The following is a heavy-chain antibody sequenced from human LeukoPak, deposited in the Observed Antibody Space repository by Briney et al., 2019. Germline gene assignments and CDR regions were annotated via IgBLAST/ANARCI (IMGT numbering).Heavy chain of an antibody. D-gene: IGHD3-22*01. CDR3: ARLIYYYDSRGPKEGEAFDI. V-gene: IGHV4-38-2*02. Sequence: SETLSLSCTVSVYSVSGGYNWGWIRQPPGKGLEWIGNVYHSGSTYYNPSLKSRVTISVDTSKNQFSLKLSSVTAEDTAVYYCARLIYYYDSRGPKEGEAFDIWGQGTMVTVSS. CDR1: VYSVSGGYN. CDR2: VYHSGST. J-gene: IGHJ3*02.